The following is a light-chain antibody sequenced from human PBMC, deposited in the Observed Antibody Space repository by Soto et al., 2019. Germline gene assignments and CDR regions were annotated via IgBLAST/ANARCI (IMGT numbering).Light chain of an antibody. CDR2: DAS. CDR1: QSVSNS. CDR3: QQRTNWPPET. V-gene: IGKV3-11*01. J-gene: IGKJ5*01. Sequence: ESVLSMYPATLSFSPGERATLSCRASQSVSNSLAWYQQKPGQAPRLLIYDASNRATGIPARFSGSGSGTDFTLTISSLEPEDFAVYYCQQRTNWPPETFGQGTRLEIK.